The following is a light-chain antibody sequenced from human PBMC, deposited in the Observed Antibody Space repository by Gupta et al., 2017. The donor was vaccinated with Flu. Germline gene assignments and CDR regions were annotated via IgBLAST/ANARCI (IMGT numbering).Light chain of an antibody. Sequence: IEMTQSPSPLSASLGDRVTITCPASHDINNYLNWYQHKPGRAPKRLINDASNLKTGVPSRFSGSSSGRDFTFTIISMHPEDDAAYYCQQYDNLPRHGFTFGHGTKVDLK. CDR1: HDINNY. CDR3: QQYDNLPRHGFT. J-gene: IGKJ3*01. CDR2: DAS. V-gene: IGKV1-33*01.